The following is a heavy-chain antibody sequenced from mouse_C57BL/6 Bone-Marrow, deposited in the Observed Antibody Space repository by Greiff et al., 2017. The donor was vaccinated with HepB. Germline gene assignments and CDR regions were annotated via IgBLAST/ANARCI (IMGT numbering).Heavy chain of an antibody. D-gene: IGHD4-1*01. V-gene: IGHV1-81*01. CDR1: GYTFTSYG. J-gene: IGHJ3*01. CDR2: IYPRSGNT. Sequence: VQVVESGAELARPGASVKLSCKASGYTFTSYGISWVKQRTGQGLEWIGEIYPRSGNTYYNEKFKGKATLTADKSSSTAYMELRSVTSEDSAVYFCARLGAWFAYWGQGTLVTVSA. CDR3: ARLGAWFAY.